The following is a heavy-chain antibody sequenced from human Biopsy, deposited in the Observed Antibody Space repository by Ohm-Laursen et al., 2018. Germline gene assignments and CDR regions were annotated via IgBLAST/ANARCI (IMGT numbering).Heavy chain of an antibody. V-gene: IGHV4-4*07. Sequence: GTLSLTCSVSGGLNSNYYWSWVRQPAGKGLEWIGRLYTSGGTNYNPSLKSRVSVSEDSSRRQFSLRLPSVTAADTAVYYCATGPKRLTGTSYFESWGRGNLVTVSS. CDR2: LYTSGGT. CDR1: GGLNSNYY. J-gene: IGHJ4*02. CDR3: ATGPKRLTGTSYFES. D-gene: IGHD1-7*01.